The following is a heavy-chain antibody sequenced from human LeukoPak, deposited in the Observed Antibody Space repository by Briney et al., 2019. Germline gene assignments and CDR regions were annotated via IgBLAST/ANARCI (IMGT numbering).Heavy chain of an antibody. Sequence: SETLSLTCTVSGGSISSYYWSWIRQPPGKGLEWIGYINYSGSTNYNPSLKSRVTISVDTAKNQFSLKLSSVTAADTAVYYCARSYYGSGRYGPQFDYWGQGTLVTVSS. CDR3: ARSYYGSGRYGPQFDY. CDR2: INYSGST. D-gene: IGHD3-10*01. V-gene: IGHV4-59*01. J-gene: IGHJ4*02. CDR1: GGSISSYY.